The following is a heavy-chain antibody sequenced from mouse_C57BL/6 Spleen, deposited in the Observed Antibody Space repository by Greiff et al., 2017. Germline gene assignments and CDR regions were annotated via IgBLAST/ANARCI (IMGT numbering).Heavy chain of an antibody. CDR2: IDPSDSDT. CDR1: GYTFTSYW. J-gene: IGHJ2*01. Sequence: QVRLQQPGAELVKPGASVKVSCKASGYTFTSYWMHWVKQRPGQGLEWIGRIDPSDSDTTYNQKFKGKATLTVDKSSSTAYMQLSSLPSEGSAVYDGATSIYYGNLYFDDWGQGTTLTVSS. V-gene: IGHV1-74*01. CDR3: ATSIYYGNLYFDD. D-gene: IGHD2-1*01.